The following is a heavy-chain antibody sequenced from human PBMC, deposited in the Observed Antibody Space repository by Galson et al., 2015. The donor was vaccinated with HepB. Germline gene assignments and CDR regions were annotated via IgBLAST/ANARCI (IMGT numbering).Heavy chain of an antibody. CDR3: AHTRLRLAAAFDF. CDR2: VYWDDEK. J-gene: IGHJ3*01. Sequence: PALVKPTQTLTLTCTFFGFSLNTNGVGVGWIRQPPGKALEWLALVYWDDEKRYSPFLQSRLTITKDASKNQVVLTMTNMDPVDTATYYCAHTRLRLAAAFDFWGQGTMVTVSS. CDR1: GFSLNTNGVG. V-gene: IGHV2-5*02. D-gene: IGHD4-17*01.